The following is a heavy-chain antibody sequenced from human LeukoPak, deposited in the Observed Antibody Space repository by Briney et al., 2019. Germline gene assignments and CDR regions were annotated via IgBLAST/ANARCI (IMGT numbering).Heavy chain of an antibody. CDR3: ARMRSGSPLDY. D-gene: IGHD1-26*01. CDR1: GFSLSTSGMC. J-gene: IGHJ4*02. CDR2: TDWDDDK. Sequence: SGPTLVNPTQTLTLTCAFSGFSLSTSGMCVNWIRQPPGKALEWLARTDWDDDKYYTTSLKTRLTISKDTSKNQVVLTMTNMDPVDTGTYYCARMRSGSPLDYWGQGTLVTVSS. V-gene: IGHV2-70*11.